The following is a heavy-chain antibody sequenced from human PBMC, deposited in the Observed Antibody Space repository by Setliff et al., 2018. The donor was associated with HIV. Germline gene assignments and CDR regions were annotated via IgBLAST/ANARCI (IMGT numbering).Heavy chain of an antibody. J-gene: IGHJ6*03. Sequence: PSETLSLTGSVSGGSISVNNYYWAWVRQPPGKGLEWIGSVHKSGNSYYKPSLKSRATISVDTSENHFSLRLSSVTAADTAVYYCARLDYSNYYSYYIDVWGEGTMVTVSS. CDR1: GGSISVNNYY. V-gene: IGHV4-39*02. CDR3: ARLDYSNYYSYYIDV. D-gene: IGHD4-4*01. CDR2: VHKSGNS.